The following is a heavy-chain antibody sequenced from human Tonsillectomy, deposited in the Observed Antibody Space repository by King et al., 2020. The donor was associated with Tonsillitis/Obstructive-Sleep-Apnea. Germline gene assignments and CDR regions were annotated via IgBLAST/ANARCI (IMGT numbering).Heavy chain of an antibody. D-gene: IGHD3-22*01. CDR3: ARDYYDSSGYYHGYFQH. Sequence: QLVQSGAEVKKPGASVKVSCKASGYTFTSYDITWVRQASGQGLEWMGWSRPYDGDTNYAQKFQGRVTMTSDTSTTTAYMELRSLRSDDTAVYYCARDYYDSSGYYHGYFQHWGQGTLVTVSS. V-gene: IGHV1-18*01. CDR2: SRPYDGDT. J-gene: IGHJ1*01. CDR1: GYTFTSYD.